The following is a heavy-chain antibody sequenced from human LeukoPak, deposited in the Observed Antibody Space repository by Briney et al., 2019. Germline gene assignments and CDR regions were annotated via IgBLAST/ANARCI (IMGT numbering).Heavy chain of an antibody. CDR1: GFNFDTYT. V-gene: IGHV3-23*01. CDR3: VKDTGMYSYDSSGFDS. CDR2: ISASGGMS. Sequence: GGSLRFSCAASGFNFDTYTTSWVRQAPGKGLLWVSLISASGGMSYYTDSVKGRFTISRDSFRNTLHLKMNDLRAEDTAVYYCVKDTGMYSYDSSGFDSWGQGTLVTVSS. J-gene: IGHJ4*02. D-gene: IGHD3-22*01.